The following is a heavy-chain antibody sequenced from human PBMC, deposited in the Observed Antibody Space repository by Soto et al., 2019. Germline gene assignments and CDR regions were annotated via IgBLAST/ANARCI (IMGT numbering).Heavy chain of an antibody. D-gene: IGHD3-16*01. V-gene: IGHV3-15*07. CDR2: IKSRTDGGTA. J-gene: IGHJ4*02. CDR1: GFTVTNAW. CDR3: TSSCDFVRVTSFVY. Sequence: EVQLMESGGVLVKPGGSLRLSCAASGFTVTNAWMNWVRQAPGKGLEWVGRIKSRTDGGTADSAAPVKGRFTISRDDSQNTLYLQMNSLKTEDTAVYYCTSSCDFVRVTSFVYWGQGTLVTVSS.